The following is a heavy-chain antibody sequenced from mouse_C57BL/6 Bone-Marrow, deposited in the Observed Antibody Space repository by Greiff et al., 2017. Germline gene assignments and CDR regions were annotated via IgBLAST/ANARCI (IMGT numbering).Heavy chain of an antibody. V-gene: IGHV5-9-1*02. CDR3: TRHCGSYYFDY. J-gene: IGHJ2*01. Sequence: EVKLVESGAGLVKPGGSLKLSCAASGFTFSSYAMSWVRQTPGKRLEWVAYISSGGDYIDYAYNVKGRFTISRDNARNTLYLQMSSLKSEDTAMYYCTRHCGSYYFDYWGQGTTLTVSS. CDR1: GFTFSSYA. CDR2: ISSGGDYI. D-gene: IGHD1-1*01.